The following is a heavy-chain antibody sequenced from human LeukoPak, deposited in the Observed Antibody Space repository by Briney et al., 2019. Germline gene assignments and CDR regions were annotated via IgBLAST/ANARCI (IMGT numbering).Heavy chain of an antibody. D-gene: IGHD3-22*01. V-gene: IGHV1-69*04. CDR3: ARTYYYDSSGYYY. CDR1: GGTFSSYA. CDR2: IIPILGIA. J-gene: IGHJ4*02. Sequence: ASVKVSCKASGGTFSSYAISWVRQAPGQGLGWMGRIIPILGIANYAQKFQGRVTMTRNTSISTAYMELSSLRSEDTAVYYCARTYYYDSSGYYYWGQGTLVTVSS.